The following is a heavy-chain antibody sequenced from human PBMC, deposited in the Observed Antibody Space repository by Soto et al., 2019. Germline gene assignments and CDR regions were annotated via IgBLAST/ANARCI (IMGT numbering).Heavy chain of an antibody. Sequence: PGGSLRLSCAASGFTFSSYSMNWVRQAPGKGLVWVSSISSSSSYIYYADSVKGRFTISRDNAKNSLYLQMNSLRAEDTAVYYCAREENYYDSSGYPVSYFDYWGQGTLVTVSS. CDR2: ISSSSSYI. D-gene: IGHD3-22*01. CDR3: AREENYYDSSGYPVSYFDY. V-gene: IGHV3-21*01. J-gene: IGHJ4*02. CDR1: GFTFSSYS.